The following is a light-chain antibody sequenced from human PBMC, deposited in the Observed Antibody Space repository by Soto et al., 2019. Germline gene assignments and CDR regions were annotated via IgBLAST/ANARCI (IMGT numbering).Light chain of an antibody. CDR1: QSVSRS. V-gene: IGKV3-15*01. CDR3: QQYNNWPPFT. J-gene: IGKJ3*01. Sequence: EIVMKQSPATLSVSPGERVTLSCRASQSVSRSLVWSQQKPGQAPRLLIYGASTRATGIPARFSGSVSGTEFTLPISSLQSEDFAVYYCQQYNNWPPFTFGPGPNVDIK. CDR2: GAS.